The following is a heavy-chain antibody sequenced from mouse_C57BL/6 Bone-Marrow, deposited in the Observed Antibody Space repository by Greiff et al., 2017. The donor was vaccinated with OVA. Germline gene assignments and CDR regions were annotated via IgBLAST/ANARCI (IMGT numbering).Heavy chain of an antibody. Sequence: EVKLVESGGGLVKPGGSLKLSCAASGFTFSSYAMSWVRQTPEKRLEWVATISDGGSYSYYPDTVTGRFTISRDNANNKRYLYMSQLKSEDTAMYYCSRDATTTVDWGTGTTVTVSA. CDR3: SRDATTTVD. CDR2: ISDGGSYS. V-gene: IGHV5-4*01. D-gene: IGHD1-1*01. CDR1: GFTFSSYA. J-gene: IGHJ1*03.